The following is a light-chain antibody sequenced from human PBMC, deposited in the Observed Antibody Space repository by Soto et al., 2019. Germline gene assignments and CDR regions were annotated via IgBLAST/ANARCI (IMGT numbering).Light chain of an antibody. CDR1: SSDVGGYNY. CDR3: SSYASSVANV. Sequence: QSALTQPASVSGSPGQSITISCTGTSSDVGGYNYVSWYQLHPGKAPKLMIYDVSYRPSGVSDRFSGSKSGNTASLTISGLQTEDEADYYCSSYASSVANVFGTGTKLTVL. V-gene: IGLV2-14*01. CDR2: DVS. J-gene: IGLJ1*01.